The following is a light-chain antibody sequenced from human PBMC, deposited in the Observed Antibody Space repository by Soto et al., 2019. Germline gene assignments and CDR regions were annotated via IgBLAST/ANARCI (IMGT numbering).Light chain of an antibody. V-gene: IGLV7-46*01. CDR2: DTS. CDR3: LLSYSGAQVV. J-gene: IGLJ2*01. CDR1: TGAVTSGHY. Sequence: QAVVTQEPSLTVSPGGTVTLTCGSSTGAVTSGHYPYWFQQKPGQAPRTLIYDTSNKHSWTPARCSGSLLGGKAALTLSGAQPEDEAEYYCLLSYSGAQVVFGGGTKLTVL.